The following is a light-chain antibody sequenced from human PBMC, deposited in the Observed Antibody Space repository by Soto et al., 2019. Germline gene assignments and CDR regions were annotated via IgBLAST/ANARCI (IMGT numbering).Light chain of an antibody. CDR3: QQRSNWPLT. CDR2: GAS. J-gene: IGKJ4*01. CDR1: QRVSSNY. Sequence: EIVLTQSPGTLSLSPGDRATLSCRASQRVSSNYLAWYQQRPGQAPRLLIYGASSRATGIPDRFSGSGSGTDFTLTISSLEPEDFAVYYCQQRSNWPLTFGGGTKVDIK. V-gene: IGKV3D-20*02.